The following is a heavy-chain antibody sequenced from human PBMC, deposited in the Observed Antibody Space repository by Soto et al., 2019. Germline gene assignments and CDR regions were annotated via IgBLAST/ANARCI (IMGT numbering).Heavy chain of an antibody. D-gene: IGHD3-22*01. J-gene: IGHJ4*02. CDR3: ARVRRYDTGYFAY. Sequence: QVQLVESGGGVVQPGRSLRLSCTASGFSVSTHVMHWVRQAPGKGLEWVAVIWHDGSSEYYAESVKGRFTISRDNSKNTMYLQMNRVRAECTVVSYCARVRRYDTGYFAYSGQGTVVNLSS. CDR2: IWHDGSSE. V-gene: IGHV3-33*01. CDR1: GFSVSTHV.